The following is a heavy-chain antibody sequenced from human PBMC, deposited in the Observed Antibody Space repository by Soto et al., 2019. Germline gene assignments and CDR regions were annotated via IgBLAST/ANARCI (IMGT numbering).Heavy chain of an antibody. CDR3: ARAEYSSSWSPYYYYYGMDV. D-gene: IGHD6-13*01. CDR1: GYTFTSYD. Sequence: GASVKVSCKASGYTFTSYDINWVRQATGQGLEWMGWMNPNSGNTGYAQKFQGRVTMTRNTSISTAYMELSSLRSEDTAVYYCARAEYSSSWSPYYYYYGMDVWGQGTTVTVSS. CDR2: MNPNSGNT. V-gene: IGHV1-8*01. J-gene: IGHJ6*02.